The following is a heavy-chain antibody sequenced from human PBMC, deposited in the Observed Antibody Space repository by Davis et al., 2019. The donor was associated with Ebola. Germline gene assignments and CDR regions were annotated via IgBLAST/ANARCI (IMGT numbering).Heavy chain of an antibody. CDR1: GGSISSGGYS. J-gene: IGHJ4*02. Sequence: SETLSLTCTVSGGSISSGGYSWSWIRQPPGKGLEWIGYIYHSGSTYYNPSLKSRVTISVDRSKNQFSLKLSSVTAADTAVYYCARDRVGTSSGWYPHFDYWGQGTLVTVSS. CDR3: ARDRVGTSSGWYPHFDY. D-gene: IGHD6-19*01. V-gene: IGHV4-30-2*01. CDR2: IYHSGST.